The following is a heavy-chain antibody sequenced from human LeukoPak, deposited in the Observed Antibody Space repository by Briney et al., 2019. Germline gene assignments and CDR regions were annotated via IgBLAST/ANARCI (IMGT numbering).Heavy chain of an antibody. CDR3: ARGHGDY. CDR1: GGSFSGYY. CDR2: INHSGST. J-gene: IGHJ4*02. Sequence: SETLSLTCAVYGGSFSGYYWSWIRQPPGKGLEWIGEINHSGSTNYNPSLKSRVTISVDTSKNQFSLKLSSVTAADTAVYHCARGHGDYWGQGTLVTVSS. V-gene: IGHV4-34*01.